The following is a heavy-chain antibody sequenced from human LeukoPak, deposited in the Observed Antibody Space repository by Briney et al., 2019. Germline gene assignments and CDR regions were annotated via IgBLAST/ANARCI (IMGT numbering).Heavy chain of an antibody. CDR3: ARDMEVATGPNY. J-gene: IGHJ4*02. Sequence: GGALRLSCAASGVTFSSYAMHWGRQAPGKGRGWVAFISYDGSNKYYADSVKGRFTISRENSKNTLYLQMNSLRAEDTAVYYCARDMEVATGPNYWGQGTLVTVSS. CDR2: ISYDGSNK. D-gene: IGHD5-12*01. CDR1: GVTFSSYA. V-gene: IGHV3-30*04.